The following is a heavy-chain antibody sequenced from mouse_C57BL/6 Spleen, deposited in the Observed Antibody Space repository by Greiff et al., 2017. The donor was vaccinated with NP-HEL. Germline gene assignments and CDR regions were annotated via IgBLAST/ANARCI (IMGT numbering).Heavy chain of an antibody. V-gene: IGHV1-18*01. CDR2: INPNNGGT. D-gene: IGHD1-1*01. CDR3: ARPLLLRYWYFDV. Sequence: VQLQQSGPELVKPGASVKIPCKASGYTFTDYNMDWVKQSHGKSLEWIGDINPNNGGTIYNQKFKGKATLTVDKSSSTAYMELRSLTSEDTAVYYCARPLLLRYWYFDVWGTGTTVTVSS. J-gene: IGHJ1*03. CDR1: GYTFTDYN.